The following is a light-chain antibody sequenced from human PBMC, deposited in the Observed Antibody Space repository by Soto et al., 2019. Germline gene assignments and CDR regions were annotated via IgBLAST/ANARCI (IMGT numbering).Light chain of an antibody. CDR2: TAS. V-gene: IGKV1-39*01. CDR1: QSISTY. Sequence: DIQMTQSPSSLPESIGDKVTITSRSSQSISTYLNWYQHKPGKAPKPLIYTASNLESGALARFSGSGSGKDFTLTLSSLQPEDFATYCCPQSYSTHNTLGGGTKVEIK. J-gene: IGKJ4*01. CDR3: PQSYSTHNT.